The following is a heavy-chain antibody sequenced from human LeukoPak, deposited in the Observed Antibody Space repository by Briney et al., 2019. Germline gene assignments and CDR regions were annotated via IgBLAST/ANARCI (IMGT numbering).Heavy chain of an antibody. J-gene: IGHJ4*02. D-gene: IGHD3-10*01. CDR3: TAAGEGFSGSLGY. V-gene: IGHV3-73*01. Sequence: GGSLRLSCAAAGFTFSGSAMHWVRQASGKGLEWVGRIRSKANSYATAYAASVKGRFTISRDDSKNMAYLQMNSLKTEDTAVYYCTAAGEGFSGSLGYWGQGTLVTVSS. CDR2: IRSKANSYAT. CDR1: GFTFSGSA.